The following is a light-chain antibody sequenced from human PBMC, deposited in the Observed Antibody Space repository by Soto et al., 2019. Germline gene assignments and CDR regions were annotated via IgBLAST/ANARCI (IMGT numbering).Light chain of an antibody. Sequence: AIQMTQSPSSLSASVGDRVTITCRASQGIRDDLGWYQQKPGKAPKLLIYAASSLQSGVPSRFSGSGSGTDFTLTISSLQPEDFATYYCLQDYNYTLTFGGGTKVDIK. CDR2: AAS. CDR3: LQDYNYTLT. V-gene: IGKV1-6*01. CDR1: QGIRDD. J-gene: IGKJ4*01.